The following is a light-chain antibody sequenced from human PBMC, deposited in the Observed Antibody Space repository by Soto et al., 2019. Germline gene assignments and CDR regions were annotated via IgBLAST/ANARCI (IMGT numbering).Light chain of an antibody. J-gene: IGLJ3*02. CDR1: SSDVGGYNY. Sequence: QSALTQPPSASGSPGQSVTISCTGTSSDVGGYNYVSWYQQYPGRAPKLMIYEVTKRPSGVTDRFSGSKSDNTASLTVSGHQAEDEADYYCSSYAASNNFYFVFGGGTKVTVL. V-gene: IGLV2-8*01. CDR3: SSYAASNNFYFV. CDR2: EVT.